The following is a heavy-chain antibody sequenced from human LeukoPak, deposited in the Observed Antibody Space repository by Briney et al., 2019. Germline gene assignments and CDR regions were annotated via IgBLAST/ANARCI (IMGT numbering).Heavy chain of an antibody. D-gene: IGHD3-16*02. V-gene: IGHV4-34*01. CDR3: ARGPTYDYVWGSCRSSLVYLDY. Sequence: SETLSLTCAVYGGSFSGYYWSWIRQPPGKRLEWIGEINHSGSTNYNPSLKSRVTISVDTSKNQFSLKLSSVTAADTAVYYCARGPTYDYVWGSCRSSLVYLDYWGQGTLVTVSS. CDR1: GGSFSGYY. J-gene: IGHJ4*02. CDR2: INHSGST.